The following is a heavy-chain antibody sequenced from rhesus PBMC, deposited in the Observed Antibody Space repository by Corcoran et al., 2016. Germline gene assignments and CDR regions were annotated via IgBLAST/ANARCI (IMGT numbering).Heavy chain of an antibody. Sequence: QVQLQESGPGVVKPSETLSLTCAVSGGSISDSHRWSWIRQPPGKGLEWIGYIYGSSTSTNYNPSLKSRVTISKDTSKNQFSWKLSSVAAADTAVYYCARIYSSGPDYWGQGVLVTVSS. D-gene: IGHD6-31*01. CDR1: GGSISDSHR. V-gene: IGHV4S10*01. J-gene: IGHJ4*01. CDR2: IYGSSTST. CDR3: ARIYSSGPDY.